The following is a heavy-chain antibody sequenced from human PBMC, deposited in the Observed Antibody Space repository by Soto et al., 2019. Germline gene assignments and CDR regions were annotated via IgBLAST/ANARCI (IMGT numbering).Heavy chain of an antibody. J-gene: IGHJ4*02. D-gene: IGHD3-22*01. CDR3: AREVADSSGYYYFDY. CDR2: IYSGGST. CDR1: GFTVSSNY. V-gene: IGHV3-53*01. Sequence: GGSLRLSCAASGFTVSSNYMSWVRHAPGKGLEWVSVIYSGGSTYYADSVKGRFTISRDNSKNTLYLQMNSLRAEDTAVYYCAREVADSSGYYYFDYWGQGTLVTVSS.